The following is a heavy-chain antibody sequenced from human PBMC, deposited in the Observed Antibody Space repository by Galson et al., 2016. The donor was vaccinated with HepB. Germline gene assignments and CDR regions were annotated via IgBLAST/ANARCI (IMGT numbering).Heavy chain of an antibody. CDR3: ATRSRAAMPAFGIQRPNYYMDV. V-gene: IGHV4-59*01. CDR2: IYYSGST. CDR1: GGSISSYY. J-gene: IGHJ6*03. Sequence: SETLSLTCTVSGGSISSYYWSWIRQPPGKGLEWIGYIYYSGSTNYNPSLKSRVTISVDTSKNQFSPKLSSVTAADTAVYYCATRSRAAMPAFGIQRPNYYMDVWGKGTTVTVSS. D-gene: IGHD2-2*01.